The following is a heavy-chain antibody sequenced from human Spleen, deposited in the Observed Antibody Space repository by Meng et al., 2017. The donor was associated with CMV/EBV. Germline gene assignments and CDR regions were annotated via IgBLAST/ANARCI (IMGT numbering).Heavy chain of an antibody. V-gene: IGHV3-7*04. CDR1: GFTFSSHW. Sequence: GGSLRLSCAASGFTFSSHWMTWVRQAPGKGLEWVANINQDGSQKNYVDSVKGRFTISRDNTKNSLFLQMNSLRAEDTALYYCARVAAAGRGMDVWGPGTTVTVSS. D-gene: IGHD6-13*01. CDR2: INQDGSQK. CDR3: ARVAAAGRGMDV. J-gene: IGHJ6*02.